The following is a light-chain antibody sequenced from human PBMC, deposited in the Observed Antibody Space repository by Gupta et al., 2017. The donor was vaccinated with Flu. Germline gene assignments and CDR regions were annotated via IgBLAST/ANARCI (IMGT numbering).Light chain of an antibody. CDR1: QSVVTY. V-gene: IGKV1-39*01. Sequence: DIQMTQSPSSLSASIGDDVTITCRASQSVVTYLSWYQQKPGKAPKFLIYGASSLQSGVPSRFSGSGSGTDFILTITNVQPEDAATYYCQQSYDSVISFGGGTKVEIQ. CDR2: GAS. J-gene: IGKJ4*01. CDR3: QQSYDSVIS.